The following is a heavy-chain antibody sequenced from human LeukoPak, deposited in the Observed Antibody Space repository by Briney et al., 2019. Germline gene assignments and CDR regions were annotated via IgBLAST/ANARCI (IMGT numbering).Heavy chain of an antibody. D-gene: IGHD1-26*01. Sequence: HAGGSLRLSCAASGFTFDDYAMHWVRQAPGKGLEWVSGIIWNSDSIGYADSVKGRFTISRDNAKNSLYLQMNSLRAEDTALYYCAKDISVGATPYYFDYWGRGTLVTVSS. CDR1: GFTFDDYA. V-gene: IGHV3-9*01. J-gene: IGHJ4*02. CDR3: AKDISVGATPYYFDY. CDR2: IIWNSDSI.